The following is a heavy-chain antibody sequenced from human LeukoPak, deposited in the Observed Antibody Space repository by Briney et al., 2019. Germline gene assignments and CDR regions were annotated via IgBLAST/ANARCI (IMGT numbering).Heavy chain of an antibody. Sequence: ASVKVSCKASGGTFSSYAISWVRQAPGQGLEWMGGIIPIFGTANYAQKFQGRVTITTDESTSTAYMELSSLRSEDTAVYYCAREGEQLWSNNWFDPWGQGTLVTVSP. CDR1: GGTFSSYA. V-gene: IGHV1-69*05. CDR2: IIPIFGTA. D-gene: IGHD5-18*01. J-gene: IGHJ5*02. CDR3: AREGEQLWSNNWFDP.